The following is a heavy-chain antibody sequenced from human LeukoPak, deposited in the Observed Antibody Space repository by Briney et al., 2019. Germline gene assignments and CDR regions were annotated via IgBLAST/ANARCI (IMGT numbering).Heavy chain of an antibody. CDR3: ARGGLDAYDS. J-gene: IGHJ5*01. D-gene: IGHD5-24*01. Sequence: QPGGSLRLSCAASGFGFRDYEMNWVRQAPGKGLEWVSYISITSNTIHYADSVKGRFTISRDNTKNSLHLQMTRLRADDTAVYYCARGGLDAYDSWGPGTRVTVSS. CDR2: ISITSNTI. V-gene: IGHV3-48*03. CDR1: GFGFRDYE.